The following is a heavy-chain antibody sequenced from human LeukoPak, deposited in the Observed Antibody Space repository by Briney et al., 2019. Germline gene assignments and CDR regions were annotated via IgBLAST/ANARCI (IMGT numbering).Heavy chain of an antibody. D-gene: IGHD3-9*01. Sequence: ASVKVSCKASGYTFTSYYMHWVRQAPGQGLEWMGIINPSGGSTSYAQKFQGRVTVTRDMSTSTVYMELSSLRSEDTAVYYCARDRGYFDWLSPPNYYYYYMDVWGKGTTVTISS. CDR1: GYTFTSYY. CDR2: INPSGGST. V-gene: IGHV1-46*01. CDR3: ARDRGYFDWLSPPNYYYYYMDV. J-gene: IGHJ6*03.